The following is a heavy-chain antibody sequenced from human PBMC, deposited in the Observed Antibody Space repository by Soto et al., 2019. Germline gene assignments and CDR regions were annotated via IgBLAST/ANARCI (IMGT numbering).Heavy chain of an antibody. D-gene: IGHD3-10*01. CDR1: GTSTSSGAFY. Sequence: QVQLQESGPGLVRPSQTLSLTCSVSGTSTSSGAFYWNWIRQHPGKGLEWIGDIYYTGSSNYNPSLKNRLTISLDTSTNQFFLQLSDMTAADTAVYYCAGLVRGVTIKQYHGKDVWGPGTTVNVSS. CDR2: IYYTGSS. CDR3: AGLVRGVTIKQYHGKDV. V-gene: IGHV4-31*03. J-gene: IGHJ6*02.